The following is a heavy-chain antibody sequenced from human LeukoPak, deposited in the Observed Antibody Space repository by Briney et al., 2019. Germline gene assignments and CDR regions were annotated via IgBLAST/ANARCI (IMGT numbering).Heavy chain of an antibody. V-gene: IGHV3-30*18. CDR1: GFTFNTYS. D-gene: IGHD6-13*01. CDR2: ISYDGSNK. CDR3: AKGYGQQLVNNWFDP. J-gene: IGHJ5*02. Sequence: GGSLRLSCAASGFTFNTYSMHWVRQAPGKGLEWVAVISYDGSNKYYGDSVKGRFIISRDNSKNTLYLQMNSLRPEDTAVYYCAKGYGQQLVNNWFDPWGQGTQVTVSS.